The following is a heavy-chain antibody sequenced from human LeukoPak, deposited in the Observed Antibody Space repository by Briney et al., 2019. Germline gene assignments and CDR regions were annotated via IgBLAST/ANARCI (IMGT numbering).Heavy chain of an antibody. Sequence: GRSLRLSCAASGFTFSSYAMRWVRQAPGKGLEWVAVISYDGSNKYYADSVKGRFTISRDNSKNTLYLQMNSLRAEDTAVYYCARGGLAEWRYYFDYWGQGTLVTVSS. J-gene: IGHJ4*02. CDR1: GFTFSSYA. V-gene: IGHV3-30-3*01. CDR3: ARGGLAEWRYYFDY. D-gene: IGHD3-3*01. CDR2: ISYDGSNK.